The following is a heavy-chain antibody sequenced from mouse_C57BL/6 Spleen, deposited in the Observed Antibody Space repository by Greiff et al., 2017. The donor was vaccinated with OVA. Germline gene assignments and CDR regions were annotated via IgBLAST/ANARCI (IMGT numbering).Heavy chain of an antibody. Sequence: QVQLKQPGAELVKPGASVKLSCKASGYTFTSYWMHWVKQRPGQGLEWIGMIHPNSGSTNYNEKFKSKATLTVDKSSSTAYMQLSSLTSEDSAVYYCARSGDYGFHWYFDVWGTGTTVTVSS. CDR2: IHPNSGST. V-gene: IGHV1-64*01. J-gene: IGHJ1*03. CDR3: ARSGDYGFHWYFDV. D-gene: IGHD2-2*01. CDR1: GYTFTSYW.